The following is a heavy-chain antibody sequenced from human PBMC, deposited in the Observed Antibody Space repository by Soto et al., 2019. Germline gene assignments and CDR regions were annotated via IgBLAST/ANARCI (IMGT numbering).Heavy chain of an antibody. CDR1: GFTFSSYA. CDR2: ISYDGSNK. CDR3: ARDKRDLRFLEWSYYFDY. Sequence: QVQLVESGGGVVQPGRSLRLSCAASGFTFSSYAMHWVRQAPGKGLEWVAVISYDGSNKYYADSVKGRFTISRDNSKNTXXLQMNSLRAEDTAVYYCARDKRDLRFLEWSYYFDYWGQGTLVIVSS. D-gene: IGHD3-3*01. J-gene: IGHJ4*02. V-gene: IGHV3-30-3*01.